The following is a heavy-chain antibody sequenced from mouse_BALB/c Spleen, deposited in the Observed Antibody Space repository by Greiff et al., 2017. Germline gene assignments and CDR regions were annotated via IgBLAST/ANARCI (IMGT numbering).Heavy chain of an antibody. CDR1: GFSLTSYG. D-gene: IGHD1-1*01. Sequence: QVQLKQSGPGLVQPSQSLSITCTVSGFSLTSYGVHWVRQSPGKGLEWLGVIWSGGSTDYNAAFISRLSISKDNSKSQVFFKMNSLQADDTAIYYCARNPPLITTVVATGGAMDYWGQGTSVTVSS. V-gene: IGHV2-4-1*01. J-gene: IGHJ4*01. CDR2: IWSGGST. CDR3: ARNPPLITTVVATGGAMDY.